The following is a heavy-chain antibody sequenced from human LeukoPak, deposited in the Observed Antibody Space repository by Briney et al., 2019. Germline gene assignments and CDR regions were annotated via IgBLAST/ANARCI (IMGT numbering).Heavy chain of an antibody. Sequence: GGSLRLSCASSGFTFSNYWMSWVRQAPGKGLEWVANIKEDGSEKDYVDSVKGRFTISRDNAKNSLYLQMNSLRAEDTAIYYCARDWGAAGLWDSWGQGTLVTVSS. CDR3: ARDWGAAGLWDS. D-gene: IGHD6-13*01. CDR1: GFTFSNYW. CDR2: IKEDGSEK. V-gene: IGHV3-7*05. J-gene: IGHJ5*02.